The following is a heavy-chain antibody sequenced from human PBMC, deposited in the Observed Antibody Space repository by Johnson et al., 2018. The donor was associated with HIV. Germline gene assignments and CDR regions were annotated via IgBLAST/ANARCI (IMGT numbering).Heavy chain of an antibody. CDR2: ISYDGTNK. J-gene: IGHJ3*02. CDR1: GFTFSSYA. CDR3: ANVYYDILTGYYYDAFDI. Sequence: QVQLVESGGGVVQPGRSLRLSCAASGFTFSSYAMHWVRQAPGKGLEWVALISYDGTNKYHADSVKGRFTISRDNSKNTVYLQMNSLRAEDTAVYYCANVYYDILTGYYYDAFDICGQGTMVTVSS. V-gene: IGHV3-30-3*01. D-gene: IGHD3-9*01.